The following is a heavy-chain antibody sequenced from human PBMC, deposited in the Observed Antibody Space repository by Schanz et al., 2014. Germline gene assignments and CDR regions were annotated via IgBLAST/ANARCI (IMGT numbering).Heavy chain of an antibody. J-gene: IGHJ2*01. CDR2: VFPNGIT. V-gene: IGHV4-61*02. CDR1: GGSIRSGTYY. CDR3: ARETTWRLDL. Sequence: QVQLQESGPGLVKPSQTLSLTCTVSGGSIRSGTYYWSWIRQPAGKDLEWIGRVFPNGITNYTPSRKSRVTMAQAKTKSQFSMTLTSLTAADTAVYYCARETTWRLDLWGRGTLVTVSS. D-gene: IGHD1-1*01.